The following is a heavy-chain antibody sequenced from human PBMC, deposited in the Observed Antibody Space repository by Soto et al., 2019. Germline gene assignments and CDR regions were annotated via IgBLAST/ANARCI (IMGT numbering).Heavy chain of an antibody. D-gene: IGHD1-20*01. V-gene: IGHV3-7*01. CDR3: ARRYDWHDYFDY. Sequence: EVQLVESGGGLVQPGGSLRLSCAASGFTFSSYWMTWVRQAPGKGLEWVANIKEDGSDKYYVDSVKGRFTISRDNANNSLYMQMNRLRAEDTAVYYCARRYDWHDYFDYWGQGILVTVSS. CDR1: GFTFSSYW. CDR2: IKEDGSDK. J-gene: IGHJ4*02.